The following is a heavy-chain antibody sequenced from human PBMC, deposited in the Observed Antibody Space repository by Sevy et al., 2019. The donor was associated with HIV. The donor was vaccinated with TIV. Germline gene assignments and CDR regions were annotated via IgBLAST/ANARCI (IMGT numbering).Heavy chain of an antibody. D-gene: IGHD6-19*01. J-gene: IGHJ5*02. CDR3: AGQTSGWYDWFDP. CDR2: INPSSGGT. CDR1: GYTFIGYY. V-gene: IGHV1-2*06. Sequence: ASVKDSCKASGYTFIGYYIHSLRQAPGQGLEWIGRINPSSGGTKYTQKFQGRVTVTTDMSVSTAYMEVIGLGSDDTAMYYCAGQTSGWYDWFDPWGQGTLVTVSS.